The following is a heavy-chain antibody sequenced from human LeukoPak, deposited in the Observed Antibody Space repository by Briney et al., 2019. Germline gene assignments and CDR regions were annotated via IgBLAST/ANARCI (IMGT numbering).Heavy chain of an antibody. CDR1: GGSISSSSYY. Sequence: PSETLSLTCTVSGGSISSSSYYWGWIRQPPGKGLEWIGSIYYSGSTYYSPSLKSRVTISVDTSKNQFSLKLSSVTAADTAVYYCARAQAGYYDSSGLDPWGQGTLVTVSS. CDR2: IYYSGST. J-gene: IGHJ5*02. V-gene: IGHV4-39*07. D-gene: IGHD3-22*01. CDR3: ARAQAGYYDSSGLDP.